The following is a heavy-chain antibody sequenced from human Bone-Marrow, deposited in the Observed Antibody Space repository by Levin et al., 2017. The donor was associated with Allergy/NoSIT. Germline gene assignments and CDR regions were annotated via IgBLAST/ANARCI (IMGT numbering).Heavy chain of an antibody. CDR3: ARKFGSGWSTHFFDS. CDR1: GGSISSYY. V-gene: IGHV4-59*01. J-gene: IGHJ4*02. D-gene: IGHD6-19*01. Sequence: MASETLSLTCSVSGGSISSYYWSWIRQPPGKRLEWIGYFYHSGGTNYNPSLNSRATISIDTSKNQVSLKLSSVTAADTAVYYCARKFGSGWSTHFFDSWGQGTLVTVSS. CDR2: FYHSGGT.